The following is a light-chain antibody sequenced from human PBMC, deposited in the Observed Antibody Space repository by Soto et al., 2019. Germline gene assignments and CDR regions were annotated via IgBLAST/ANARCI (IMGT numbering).Light chain of an antibody. J-gene: IGKJ4*01. CDR2: DAS. CDR1: QSVLYSSNNKNY. V-gene: IGKV4-1*01. Sequence: IVMTPSPDSLAVSLGERATINCKSSQSVLYSSNNKNYFAWFQQTPGQAPRLLIYDASKRAAGIPGRFSGGGSGTDFTLTISRLEPEDFVMYYCHQYGSLPLTFGGGTKVDI. CDR3: HQYGSLPLT.